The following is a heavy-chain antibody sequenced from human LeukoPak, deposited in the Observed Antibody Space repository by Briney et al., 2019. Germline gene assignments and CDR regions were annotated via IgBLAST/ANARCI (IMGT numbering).Heavy chain of an antibody. D-gene: IGHD5-24*01. CDR1: GFTFSSYA. CDR3: ARGRGYNSFDY. Sequence: PGGSLRLSCAASGFTFSSYAMSWIRQPPGKGLEWIGEINHSGSTNYNPSLKSRVTISVDTSKNQFSLKMRSVTAADTAVYYCARGRGYNSFDYWGQGTLVTVSS. J-gene: IGHJ4*02. CDR2: INHSGST. V-gene: IGHV4-34*01.